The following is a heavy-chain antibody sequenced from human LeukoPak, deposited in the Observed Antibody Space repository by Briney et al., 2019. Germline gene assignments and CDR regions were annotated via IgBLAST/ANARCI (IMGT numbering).Heavy chain of an antibody. J-gene: IGHJ4*02. CDR1: GGSISSYY. CDR2: IYYSGST. D-gene: IGHD1-26*01. CDR3: ARSKRSYSTCYFDY. Sequence: SSETLSLTCTVSGGSISSYYWSWIRQPPGKGLEWIGYIYYSGSTNHNPSLKSRVTISVDTSKNHFSLKLSSVTAADTAVYYCARSKRSYSTCYFDYWGQGTLVTVSS. V-gene: IGHV4-59*12.